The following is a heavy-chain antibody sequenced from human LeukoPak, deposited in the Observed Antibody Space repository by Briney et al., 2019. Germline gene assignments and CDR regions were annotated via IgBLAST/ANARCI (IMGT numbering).Heavy chain of an antibody. V-gene: IGHV3-11*01. Sequence: PGGSLRLSCAASGFTFSDYYMSWIRQAPGKGLEWVSYISTSGSTIYYPDSVKGRFTISRDNSKNTLYLQMNSLRAEDTALYCCAKDLGYCSSTSCYNFDHWGQGTLVTVSS. CDR2: ISTSGSTI. CDR1: GFTFSDYY. D-gene: IGHD2-2*02. J-gene: IGHJ4*02. CDR3: AKDLGYCSSTSCYNFDH.